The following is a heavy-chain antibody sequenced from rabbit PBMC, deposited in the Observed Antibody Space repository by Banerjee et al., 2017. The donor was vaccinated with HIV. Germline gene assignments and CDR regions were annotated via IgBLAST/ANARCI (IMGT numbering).Heavy chain of an antibody. D-gene: IGHD1-1*01. CDR1: GFDFSGYY. CDR3: ARDSAGASGYVLDL. J-gene: IGHJ4*01. Sequence: QLVESGGGLVQPGGSLKLSCKASGFDFSGYYMSWVRQAPGKGLEWIGIIDTGKGSTDYASWVNGRFTISSHNAQNTLYLQLNSLTAADTATYFCARDSAGASGYVLDLWGPGTLVTVS. CDR2: IDTGKGST. V-gene: IGHV1S7*01.